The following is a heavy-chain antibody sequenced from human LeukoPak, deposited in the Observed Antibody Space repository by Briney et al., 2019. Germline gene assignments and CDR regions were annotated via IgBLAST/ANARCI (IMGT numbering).Heavy chain of an antibody. CDR2: ITSGSSYR. Sequence: GGSLRLSCAASGFTFSSYNMNWVRQAPGKGLEWVSSITSGSSYRFYADSVKGRFTISRDNSKNSLYLQMNSLRAEDTAVYYCARDREPGYNDSGSYRGVNAFDIWGQETMVTVSS. CDR3: ARDREPGYNDSGSYRGVNAFDI. CDR1: GFTFSSYN. V-gene: IGHV3-21*01. D-gene: IGHD3-22*01. J-gene: IGHJ3*02.